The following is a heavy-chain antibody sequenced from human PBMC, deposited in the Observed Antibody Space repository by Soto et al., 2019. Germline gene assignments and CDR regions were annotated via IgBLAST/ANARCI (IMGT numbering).Heavy chain of an antibody. CDR2: IYTSGST. Sequence: XETLSLTCAVSGVSISSYYWSWILQPAGKGLEWIGRIYTSGSTNYNPSLKSRVTMSVDTSKNQFSLKLSSVTAADTAVYYCAGDDYGDLEFDYWGQGTLVTVSS. CDR1: GVSISSYY. CDR3: AGDDYGDLEFDY. D-gene: IGHD4-17*01. V-gene: IGHV4-4*07. J-gene: IGHJ4*02.